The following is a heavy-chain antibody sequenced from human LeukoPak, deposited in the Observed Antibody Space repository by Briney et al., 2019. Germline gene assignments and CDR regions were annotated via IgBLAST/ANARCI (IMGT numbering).Heavy chain of an antibody. CDR1: GFTFSSFA. CDR3: AKRPGTAFDY. CDR2: ISGSGDDT. J-gene: IGHJ4*02. Sequence: GGSLRLSCAASGFTFSSFALTWVRQAPGKGLEWVSGISGSGDDTYSADSVKGRFTISRDNSKNTLYLQMNSLRAEDTAVYYCAKRPGTAFDYWGQGTLVTVSS. V-gene: IGHV3-23*01. D-gene: IGHD1-7*01.